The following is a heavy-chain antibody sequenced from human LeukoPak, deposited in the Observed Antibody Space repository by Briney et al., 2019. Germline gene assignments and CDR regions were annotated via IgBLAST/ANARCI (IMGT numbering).Heavy chain of an antibody. Sequence: GGSLRLSCAASGFTFSSYAMSWVRQAPGKGLEWVSTISGSGSITYYADSVKGRFTISRDNSRNTLYPQMNSLRADDTAVYYCARAGNYYGDYDFWGQGTLVTVSS. D-gene: IGHD4-17*01. CDR1: GFTFSSYA. V-gene: IGHV3-23*01. CDR3: ARAGNYYGDYDF. CDR2: ISGSGSIT. J-gene: IGHJ4*02.